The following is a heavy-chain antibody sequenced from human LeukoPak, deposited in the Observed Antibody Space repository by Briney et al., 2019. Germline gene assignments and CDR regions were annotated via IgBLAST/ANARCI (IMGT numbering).Heavy chain of an antibody. J-gene: IGHJ4*02. CDR2: IIPILGIA. D-gene: IGHD5-18*01. Sequence: SVKVSCKASGCTFSSYAISWVRQAPGQGLEWMGRIIPILGIANYAQKFQGRVTITADKSTSTAYMELSSLRSEDTAVYYCARVTPPTADTAILDWGQGTLVTVSS. CDR3: ARVTPPTADTAILD. V-gene: IGHV1-69*04. CDR1: GCTFSSYA.